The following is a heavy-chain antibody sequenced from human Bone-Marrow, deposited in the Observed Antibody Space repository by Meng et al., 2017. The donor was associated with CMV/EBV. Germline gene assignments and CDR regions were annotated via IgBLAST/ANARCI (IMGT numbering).Heavy chain of an antibody. J-gene: IGHJ5*02. CDR1: SGNYY. V-gene: IGHV4-30-4*01. D-gene: IGHD2-2*01. Sequence: SGNYYWSWVRQPPGKGLGWIGYIYYRGTTYYNPALKSRLIISADTSKNQFSLKLSSVTAADTAVYYCARADCTSTSCFWGGDWFDPWGQGTLVTVSS. CDR2: IYYRGTT. CDR3: ARADCTSTSCFWGGDWFDP.